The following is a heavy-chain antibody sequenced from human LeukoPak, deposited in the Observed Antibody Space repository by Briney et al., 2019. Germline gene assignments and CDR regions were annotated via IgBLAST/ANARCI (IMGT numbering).Heavy chain of an antibody. Sequence: GGSLRLSCAASGFTVSSNYMSWVRQAPGKGLEWVSVIYSGGSTYYADSVKGRFTISRDNSKNTLYLQMNSLRAEATAVYYCARDKLEAYAFWSGVSYYYYMDVWGKGTTVTVSS. J-gene: IGHJ6*03. V-gene: IGHV3-53*01. CDR2: IYSGGST. CDR3: ARDKLEAYAFWSGVSYYYYMDV. CDR1: GFTVSSNY. D-gene: IGHD3-3*01.